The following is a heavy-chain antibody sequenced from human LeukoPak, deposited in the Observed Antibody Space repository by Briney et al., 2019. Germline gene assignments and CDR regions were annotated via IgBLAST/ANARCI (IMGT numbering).Heavy chain of an antibody. J-gene: IGHJ6*03. CDR2: INSDGSST. V-gene: IGHV3-74*01. CDR3: GRDRRVNTSYYCYYMDV. CDR1: GFTFSSYW. D-gene: IGHD3-16*01. Sequence: GGSLRLSCAASGFTFSSYWMHWVRQAPGKGLVWVSQINSDGSSTTYADSVRGRFTISRDNAKNTLYLQMNSLRAKDTAVYYSGRDRRVNTSYYCYYMDVWGKGTTVTVSS.